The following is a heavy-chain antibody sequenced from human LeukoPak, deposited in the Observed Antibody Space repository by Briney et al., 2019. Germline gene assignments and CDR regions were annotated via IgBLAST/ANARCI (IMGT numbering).Heavy chain of an antibody. CDR1: GGSISNYH. J-gene: IGHJ4*02. V-gene: IGHV4-4*07. CDR3: ARWDISSGWSFDD. Sequence: PSETLSLTCTVSGGSISNYHWSWIRQPAGKGLEWIGEIHTSGSTNYNPPLKSRVTISIDTTKDQFSLTISSVTAADTAFYYCARWDISSGWSFDDWGQATMLSVCS. CDR2: IHTSGST. D-gene: IGHD6-19*01.